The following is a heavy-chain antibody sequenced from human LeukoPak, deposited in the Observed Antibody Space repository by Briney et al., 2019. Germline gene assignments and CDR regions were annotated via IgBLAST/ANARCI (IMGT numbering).Heavy chain of an antibody. J-gene: IGHJ6*02. CDR1: GGSISSYY. D-gene: IGHD4-11*01. Sequence: SETLSLTCTVSGGSISSYYWSWIRQPAGKGLEWIGRIYTSGSTNYNPSLKSRVTISVDTSKNQFSLKLSSVTAADTAVYYCARTPTGPYYYYYGMDVWGQGTTVTVSS. CDR2: IYTSGST. V-gene: IGHV4-4*07. CDR3: ARTPTGPYYYYYGMDV.